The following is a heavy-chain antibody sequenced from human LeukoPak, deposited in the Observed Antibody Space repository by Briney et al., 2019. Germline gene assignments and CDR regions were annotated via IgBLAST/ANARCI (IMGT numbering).Heavy chain of an antibody. V-gene: IGHV1-24*01. CDR1: GYTLTELS. Sequence: ASVKVSCKVSGYTLTELSMHWVRQAPGKGLEWMGGFDPEDGETIYAQKFQGRVTMTEDTSTDTAYVELSSLRSEDTAVYYCATDGGPPYYDILTGYFPAAFDIWGQGTMVTVSS. J-gene: IGHJ3*02. CDR2: FDPEDGET. D-gene: IGHD3-9*01. CDR3: ATDGGPPYYDILTGYFPAAFDI.